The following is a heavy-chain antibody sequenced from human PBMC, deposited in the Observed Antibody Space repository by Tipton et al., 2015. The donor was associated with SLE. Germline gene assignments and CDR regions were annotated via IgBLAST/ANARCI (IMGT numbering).Heavy chain of an antibody. CDR3: ARDRGPWYFDL. J-gene: IGHJ2*01. CDR1: GFTFSNAW. Sequence: SLRLSCAASGFTFSNAWMNWVRQAPGKGLEWVSVIYSGGSTYYADSVKGRFTISRDNLKNTLYLQMNSLRAEDTAVYYCARDRGPWYFDLWGRGTLVTVSS. D-gene: IGHD1-26*01. CDR2: IYSGGST. V-gene: IGHV3-53*05.